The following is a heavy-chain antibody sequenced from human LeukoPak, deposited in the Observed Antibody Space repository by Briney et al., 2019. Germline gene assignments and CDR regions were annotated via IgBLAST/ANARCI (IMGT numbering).Heavy chain of an antibody. V-gene: IGHV4-59*01. Sequence: SETLSHTRPVSRGSIRHYHWSWIRQPRAQGLEGIGLIYYSGCTNYNPSLKSRVTISVDTSKNQFSLKLSSVTAADTAVYYCARWARFGESNYYYYYGMDVWGKGTTVTVSS. CDR1: RGSIRHYH. D-gene: IGHD3-16*01. CDR2: IYYSGCT. J-gene: IGHJ6*04. CDR3: ARWARFGESNYYYYYGMDV.